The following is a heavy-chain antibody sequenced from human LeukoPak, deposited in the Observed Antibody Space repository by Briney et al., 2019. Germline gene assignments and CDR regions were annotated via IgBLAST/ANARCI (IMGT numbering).Heavy chain of an antibody. V-gene: IGHV1-3*01. CDR2: INAGNGNT. Sequence: ASVKVSCKASGYTFTSYAMHWVRQAPGQRLEWMGWINAGNGNTKYSQKFQGRVTITRDTSASTAYMELRSLRSDDTAVYYCARDFPLESMDVWGKGTTVTVSS. CDR3: ARDFPLESMDV. J-gene: IGHJ6*03. CDR1: GYTFTSYA. D-gene: IGHD1-1*01.